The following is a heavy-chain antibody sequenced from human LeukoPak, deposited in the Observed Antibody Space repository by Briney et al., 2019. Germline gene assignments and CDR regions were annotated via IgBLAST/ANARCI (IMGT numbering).Heavy chain of an antibody. CDR1: GFTFSSYA. V-gene: IGHV3-23*01. J-gene: IGHJ4*02. CDR3: AKGLINDWSALEF. CDR2: ISGSGGTT. D-gene: IGHD3-9*01. Sequence: GGSLRLSCAASGFTFSSYAMTWVRPAPGKGLEWVSAISGSGGTTYYADSVRGRFTISRDNSKNTLYLQMNSLRAEDTAVYYCAKGLINDWSALEFWGQGTLVTVSS.